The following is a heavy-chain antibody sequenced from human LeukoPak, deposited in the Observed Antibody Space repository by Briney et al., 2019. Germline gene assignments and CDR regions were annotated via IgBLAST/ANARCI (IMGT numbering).Heavy chain of an antibody. CDR3: AKNLRSSYDYDTRGYYFVGYYFYMDV. CDR2: INSNSGGT. J-gene: IGHJ6*03. D-gene: IGHD3-22*01. CDR1: GYTFSDYH. V-gene: IGHV1-2*02. Sequence: ASVKVSCKASGYTFSDYHIHWVRQAPGQGLEWIGWINSNSGGTHYAQKFQGRVTLTRDTSITTAYMVLSRRHSDDTAVYYCAKNLRSSYDYDTRGYYFVGYYFYMDVWGKGTTVTVSS.